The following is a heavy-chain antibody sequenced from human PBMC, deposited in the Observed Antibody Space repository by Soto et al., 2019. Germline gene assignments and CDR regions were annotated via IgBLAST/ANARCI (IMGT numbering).Heavy chain of an antibody. CDR1: GSTFSSDD. Sequence: GGSLRLSCVVSGSTFSSDDMSWVRQAPGRGLEWVSGISDSGGSTYYADSVKGRFTISRDNAKNTLYLQMRSLRVEDTAVYYCAKDGGWSLAVAGLFDYWGPGTQVTVSS. V-gene: IGHV3-23*01. CDR2: ISDSGGST. J-gene: IGHJ4*02. CDR3: AKDGGWSLAVAGLFDY. D-gene: IGHD6-19*01.